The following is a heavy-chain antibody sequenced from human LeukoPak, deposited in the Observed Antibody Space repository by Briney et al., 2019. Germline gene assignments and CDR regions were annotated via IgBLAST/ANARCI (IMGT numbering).Heavy chain of an antibody. V-gene: IGHV3-11*01. J-gene: IGHJ4*02. D-gene: IGHD1-14*01. CDR1: GFTFRDYY. CDR2: ISTSGSTK. Sequence: GGSLRLSCAASGFTFRDYYMNWIRQAPGKGLEWVSYISTSGSTKYYADSVKGRFTISRDNAKNSLYLQMNSLRAEDTAMYYCAKSQEDVAMKITLGVHWGQGTLVTVSS. CDR3: AKSQEDVAMKITLGVH.